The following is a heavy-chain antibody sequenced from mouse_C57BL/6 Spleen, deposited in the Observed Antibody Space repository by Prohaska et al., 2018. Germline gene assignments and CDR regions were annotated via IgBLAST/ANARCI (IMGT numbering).Heavy chain of an antibody. Sequence: MHWVKQRPGQGLEWIGEIDPSDSYTNYNQKFKGKATLTVDKSSSTAYMQLSSLTSEDSAVYYCASGHYSHWYFDVWGTGTTVTVSS. V-gene: IGHV1-69*02. CDR3: ASGHYSHWYFDV. J-gene: IGHJ1*03. CDR2: IDPSDSYT. D-gene: IGHD2-12*01.